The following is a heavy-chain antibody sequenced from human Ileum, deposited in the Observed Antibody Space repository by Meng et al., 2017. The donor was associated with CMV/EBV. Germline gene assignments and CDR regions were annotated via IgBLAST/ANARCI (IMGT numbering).Heavy chain of an antibody. D-gene: IGHD1-26*01. CDR1: GFTFSSYE. Sequence: GGSLRLSCEASGFTFSSYEMNWVRQAPGKGLEWVSYISSSGSTIYYADSVKGRFTISRDNAKNSLYLQMNSLRAEDTAVYYCARGYSGSYYYFDYWGQGTLVTVSS. J-gene: IGHJ4*02. CDR3: ARGYSGSYYYFDY. V-gene: IGHV3-48*03. CDR2: ISSSGSTI.